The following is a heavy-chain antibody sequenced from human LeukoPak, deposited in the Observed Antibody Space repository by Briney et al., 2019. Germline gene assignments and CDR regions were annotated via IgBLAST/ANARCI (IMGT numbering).Heavy chain of an antibody. Sequence: NASETLSLTCTVSGGSISSLTYYWGWIRQPPGKGLEWIASIYYSGTTYYSPSLKSRVTISVNRSNNQFSLRLSSVTAADTAVYLCAGYSSGWSSGGGYWGQGTLVTVSS. D-gene: IGHD6-19*01. V-gene: IGHV4-39*01. CDR1: GGSISSLTYY. J-gene: IGHJ4*02. CDR2: IYYSGTT. CDR3: AGYSSGWSSGGGY.